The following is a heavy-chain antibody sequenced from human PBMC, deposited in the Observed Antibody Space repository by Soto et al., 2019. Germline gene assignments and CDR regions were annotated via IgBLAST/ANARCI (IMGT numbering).Heavy chain of an antibody. D-gene: IGHD1-26*01. CDR2: IRWNSDQT. J-gene: IGHJ3*02. CDR1: GFTSDDYA. CDR3: AKDLSGVSYSYAFDI. V-gene: IGHV3-9*02. Sequence: EVQLVESGGGLLQPGRSLRLSCAASGFTSDDYAMHWVRQAPGKGLEWVSGIRWNSDQTGYADSVKGRFTISRDNAKNSVYLQMNSLRAEDTALYYCAKDLSGVSYSYAFDIWGQGTMVTVSS.